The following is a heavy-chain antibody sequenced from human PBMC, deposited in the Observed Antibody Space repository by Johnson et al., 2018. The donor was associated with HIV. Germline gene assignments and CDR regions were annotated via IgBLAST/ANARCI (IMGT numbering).Heavy chain of an antibody. Sequence: VQLVESGGGLVQPGGSLRLSCAASGFNFDDYGMSWVRQAPGKGLEWVSGINWNGASTGYADSVKGRFTVSRDNANNSLYLQMNSLRAEDTALYYCARDHMGPVNRRVQWLVPRGFDFWGQGTMVTVAS. CDR1: GFNFDDYG. CDR3: ARDHMGPVNRRVQWLVPRGFDF. J-gene: IGHJ3*01. V-gene: IGHV3-20*04. D-gene: IGHD6-19*01. CDR2: INWNGAST.